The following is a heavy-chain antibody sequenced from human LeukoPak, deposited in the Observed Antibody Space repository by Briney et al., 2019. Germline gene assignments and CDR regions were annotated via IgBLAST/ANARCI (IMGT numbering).Heavy chain of an antibody. D-gene: IGHD5-24*01. CDR3: AKDSLHNLNPHRDV. Sequence: PGGSLRLSCAASGFTFSSYGMNWVRQAPGKGLEWVAVMWYDGTNTYYADSVTGRFTISRDNSKNMLYLQMNSLRAEDTAVYYCAKDSLHNLNPHRDVWGKGTTVTVSS. V-gene: IGHV3-33*06. CDR2: MWYDGTNT. J-gene: IGHJ6*03. CDR1: GFTFSSYG.